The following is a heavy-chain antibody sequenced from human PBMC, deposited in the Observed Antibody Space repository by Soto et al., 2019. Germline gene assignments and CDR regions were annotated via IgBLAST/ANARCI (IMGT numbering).Heavy chain of an antibody. CDR3: ARVLWGQTDY. CDR1: GFTFSSYW. Sequence: GGSLRLSXAVSGFTFSSYWMSWVRQAPGKGLEWVANIKEDGSEKYYVDSVKGRFTISRDNAKNSLYLQMNSLRAEDTAVYYCARVLWGQTDYWGQGTLVTVSS. J-gene: IGHJ4*02. CDR2: IKEDGSEK. D-gene: IGHD3-10*01. V-gene: IGHV3-7*03.